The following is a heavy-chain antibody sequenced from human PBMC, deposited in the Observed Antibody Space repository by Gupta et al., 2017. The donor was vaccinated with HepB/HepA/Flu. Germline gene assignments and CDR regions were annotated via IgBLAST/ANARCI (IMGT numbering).Heavy chain of an antibody. D-gene: IGHD6-13*01. CDR2: IKSKTDGGTT. CDR1: GFTFSNAW. CDR3: TTGAAAGAKFDY. V-gene: IGHV3-15*01. J-gene: IGHJ4*02. Sequence: EVQLVESGGGLVKPGGSLRLSCAAYGFTFSNAWMSWVRQAPGKGLEWVGRIKSKTDGGTTDYAAPVKGRFTISRDDSKNTLYLQMNSLKTEDTAVYYCTTGAAAGAKFDYWGQGTLVTVSS.